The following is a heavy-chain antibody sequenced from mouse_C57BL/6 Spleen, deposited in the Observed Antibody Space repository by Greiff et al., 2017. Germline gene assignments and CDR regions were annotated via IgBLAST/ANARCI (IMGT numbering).Heavy chain of an antibody. Sequence: QVQLQQSGAELARPGASVKMSCKASGYTFTSYTMHWVKQRPGRGLEWIGRIDPNSGGTKYNEKFKSKATLTVDKPSSTAYMQLSSLTSEDSAVYYCASYGNFDWYFDVWGTGTTVTVSS. J-gene: IGHJ1*03. D-gene: IGHD2-1*01. CDR3: ASYGNFDWYFDV. CDR1: GYTFTSYT. CDR2: IDPNSGGT. V-gene: IGHV1-72*01.